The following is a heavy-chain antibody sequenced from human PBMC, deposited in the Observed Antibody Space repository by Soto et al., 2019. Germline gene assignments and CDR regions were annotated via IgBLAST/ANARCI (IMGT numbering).Heavy chain of an antibody. Sequence: EVQLVESGGGLVQPGGSLRLSCAASGFTFSSYWMSWVRQAPGKGLEWVANIKQDGSEEYYVDSVKGRFTISRDNAKNSLYLQMNSLRAEDTAVYYCARDSPPLLLWFGAPSDYWGQGTLVTVSS. CDR1: GFTFSSYW. CDR3: ARDSPPLLLWFGAPSDY. CDR2: IKQDGSEE. J-gene: IGHJ4*02. D-gene: IGHD3-10*01. V-gene: IGHV3-7*05.